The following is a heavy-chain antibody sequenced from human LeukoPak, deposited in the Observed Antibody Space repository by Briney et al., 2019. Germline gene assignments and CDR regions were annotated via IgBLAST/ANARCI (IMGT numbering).Heavy chain of an antibody. Sequence: PGGSLRLSCAASGFTFSSYAMSWVRQAPGKGLEWVSAISGSGGSTYYADSVKGRFTISRDNSKNTLYLQMNSLRAEGTAVYYCAKRWDYDSSGYYLPYDVCGFDYWGQGTLVTVSS. CDR3: AKRWDYDSSGYYLPYDVCGFDY. D-gene: IGHD3-22*01. CDR1: GFTFSSYA. CDR2: ISGSGGST. V-gene: IGHV3-23*01. J-gene: IGHJ4*02.